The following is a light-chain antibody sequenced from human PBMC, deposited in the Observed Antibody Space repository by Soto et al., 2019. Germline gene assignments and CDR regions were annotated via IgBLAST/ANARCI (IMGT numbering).Light chain of an antibody. CDR1: QDISGY. J-gene: IGKJ1*01. Sequence: DIQLTQSPSFLSASIGDRVTITCRASQDISGYLVWYQQKPGKAPKLLIYAASALQSGVPSRFSGSASGTDFTLTISSLQPEDFATYYCQQLKSYPVTFGQGTKVEIK. CDR3: QQLKSYPVT. V-gene: IGKV1-9*01. CDR2: AAS.